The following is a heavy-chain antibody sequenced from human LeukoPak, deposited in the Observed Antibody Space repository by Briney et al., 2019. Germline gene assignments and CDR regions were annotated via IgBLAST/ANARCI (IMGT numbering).Heavy chain of an antibody. Sequence: GASVKVSCKASGYTFTSYDINWVRQATGQGLEWMGWMNPNSGGTNYAQKFQGRVTMTRDTSISTAYMELSGLRSDDTAVYYCAREYNYGFDYWGQGTLVTVSS. CDR2: MNPNSGGT. D-gene: IGHD5-18*01. CDR1: GYTFTSYD. CDR3: AREYNYGFDY. J-gene: IGHJ4*02. V-gene: IGHV1-2*02.